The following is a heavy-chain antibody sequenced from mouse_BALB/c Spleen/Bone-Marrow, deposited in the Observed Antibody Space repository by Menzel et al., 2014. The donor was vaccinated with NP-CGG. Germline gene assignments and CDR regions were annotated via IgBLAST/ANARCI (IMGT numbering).Heavy chain of an antibody. CDR3: ARQETLDY. CDR1: GFTFRDYY. CDR2: ISNGGGST. V-gene: IGHV5-12*02. Sequence: EVQGVESGGGLVQPGGSLKLSCATSGFTFRDYYMYWVRQTPEKSLEWVAYISNGGGSTYYPDTVKGRFTISRDNAKNTLYLQMSRLKSEDTAMYYCARQETLDYWGQGTSVTVSS. J-gene: IGHJ4*01.